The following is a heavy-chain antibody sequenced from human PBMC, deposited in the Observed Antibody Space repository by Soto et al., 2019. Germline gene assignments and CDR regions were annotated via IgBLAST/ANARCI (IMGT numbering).Heavy chain of an antibody. CDR1: GFSFSSYG. Sequence: QVQLVESGGGVVQPGRSLRLSCAASGFSFSSYGMRWVRQAPGKGLEWVAIISYDGNYKYYADSVKGRFTISRDNSKNTLYLQMNSLRAEDTAVYYCGKVSTYYYDSTFDYWGQGTLVTVSS. CDR2: ISYDGNYK. V-gene: IGHV3-30*18. CDR3: GKVSTYYYDSTFDY. D-gene: IGHD3-22*01. J-gene: IGHJ4*02.